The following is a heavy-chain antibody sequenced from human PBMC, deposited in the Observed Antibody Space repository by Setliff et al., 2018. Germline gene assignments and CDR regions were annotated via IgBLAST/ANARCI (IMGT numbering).Heavy chain of an antibody. CDR1: GYSISSGYY. CDR2: VYTNGGS. J-gene: IGHJ6*03. CDR3: ARANKKLDYYYYYYMDV. Sequence: PSETLSLTCTVSGYSISSGYYWSWIRHPAGKGLEWIGRVYTNGGSDYNPFLKSRVSISLDTSKNQFSLKLISVTAADTAVYYCARANKKLDYYYYYYMDVWGKGTTVTVSS. V-gene: IGHV4-4*07. D-gene: IGHD1-1*01.